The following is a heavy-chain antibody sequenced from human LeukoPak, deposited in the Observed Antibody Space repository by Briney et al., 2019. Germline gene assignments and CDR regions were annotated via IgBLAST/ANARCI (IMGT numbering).Heavy chain of an antibody. J-gene: IGHJ4*02. V-gene: IGHV3-48*03. CDR2: ISSSGSTI. CDR3: ARPQGGRQLWLHFDY. Sequence: GGSLRLSCAASGFTFSSYEMNWVRQAPGKGLEGVSYISSSGSTIYYAGSVQGRFTISRDNSKNMLYLQMNSLRAEDAAVYYCARPQGGRQLWLHFDYWGQGTLVSVSS. CDR1: GFTFSSYE. D-gene: IGHD5-18*01.